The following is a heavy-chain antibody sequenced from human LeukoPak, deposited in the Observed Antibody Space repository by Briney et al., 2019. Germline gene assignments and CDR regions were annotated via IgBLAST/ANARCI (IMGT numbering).Heavy chain of an antibody. CDR1: GGSFGGYY. Sequence: SETLSLTCSVYGGSFGGYYWSWIRQSPEKGLEWIAEINQSGNTNYNPSLKSRVTISVDTPKNQFSLKVTSGVAADTAVYYCATGPGGYYFDYWGQGTLVTVSS. J-gene: IGHJ4*02. D-gene: IGHD3-3*01. V-gene: IGHV4-34*01. CDR2: INQSGNT. CDR3: ATGPGGYYFDY.